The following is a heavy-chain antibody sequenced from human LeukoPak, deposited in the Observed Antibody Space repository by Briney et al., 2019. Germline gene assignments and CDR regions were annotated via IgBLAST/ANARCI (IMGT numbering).Heavy chain of an antibody. CDR3: ATLGGGTMFDWYFDL. CDR1: GGSFSGYY. CDR2: INHSGST. Sequence: SETLSLTCAVYGGSFSGYYWSWIRQPPGKGLEWIGEINHSGSTNYSPSLKSRVTISVDTSKNQFSLKLSSVTAADTAVYYCATLGGGTMFDWYFDLWGRGTLVTVSS. J-gene: IGHJ2*01. D-gene: IGHD3-10*02. V-gene: IGHV4-34*01.